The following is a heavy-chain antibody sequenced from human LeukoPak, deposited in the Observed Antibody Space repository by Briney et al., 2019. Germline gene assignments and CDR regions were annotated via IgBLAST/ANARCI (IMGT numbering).Heavy chain of an antibody. J-gene: IGHJ4*02. Sequence: GGSLRLSCAASGFTFSNAWMNWVRQAPGKGLEWVGRIKSKTDGETTDFGAPVKGRFAISRDDSKNTMYLHMNSLRTEDTAVYYCTTGNWGPYWGQGTLVTVSS. CDR2: IKSKTDGETT. V-gene: IGHV3-15*07. CDR3: TTGNWGPY. CDR1: GFTFSNAW. D-gene: IGHD7-27*01.